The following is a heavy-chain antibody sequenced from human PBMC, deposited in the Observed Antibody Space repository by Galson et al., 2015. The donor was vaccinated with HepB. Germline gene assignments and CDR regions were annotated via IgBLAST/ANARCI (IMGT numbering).Heavy chain of an antibody. CDR2: IIPMLGTT. CDR3: ARDPRAVTIVQGLVHYGLDV. J-gene: IGHJ6*02. CDR1: GGTFSSHE. V-gene: IGHV1-69*04. Sequence: SVKVSCKASGGTFSSHEISWVRQAPGQGLEWMGSIIPMLGTTNYAQIFQDRVTITADKSTSTAYMELSSLTSEDTAVYYCARDPRAVTIVQGLVHYGLDVWGQGTTVTVSS. D-gene: IGHD2-21*01.